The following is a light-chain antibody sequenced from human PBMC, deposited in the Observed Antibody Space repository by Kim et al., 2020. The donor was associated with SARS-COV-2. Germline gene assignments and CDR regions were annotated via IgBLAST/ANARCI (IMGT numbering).Light chain of an antibody. J-gene: IGKJ2*01. V-gene: IGKV4-1*01. Sequence: RATINCKSSQSVLHSSNNQNYLAWYQQKPGQPPQLLIYWASAREYGVPDRFSGSGSGTDFTLTISSLQAEDVAVYYCQQYYSPPYTFGQGTKLEI. CDR1: QSVLHSSNNQNY. CDR2: WAS. CDR3: QQYYSPPYT.